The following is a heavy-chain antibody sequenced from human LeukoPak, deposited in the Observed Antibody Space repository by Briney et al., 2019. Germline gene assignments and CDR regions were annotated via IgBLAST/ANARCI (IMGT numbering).Heavy chain of an antibody. CDR1: GFTFSNAW. CDR3: TTVRRAVAGPIDY. D-gene: IGHD6-19*01. V-gene: IGHV3-15*01. CDR2: IKSKTDGGTT. Sequence: PGGSLRLSCAASGFTFSNAWMSWVRQAPGKGLEWVGRIKSKTDGGTTDYAAPVKGRFTISRDDSKNTLYLQMNSLKTEDTAVYYCTTVRRAVAGPIDYWGQGTLVTVFS. J-gene: IGHJ4*02.